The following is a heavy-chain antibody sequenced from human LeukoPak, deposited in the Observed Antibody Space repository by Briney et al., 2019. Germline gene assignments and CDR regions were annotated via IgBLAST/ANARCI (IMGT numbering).Heavy chain of an antibody. J-gene: IGHJ4*02. CDR3: ARGNYDSSGYYEYYFDY. CDR2: INPSGGST. V-gene: IGHV1-46*01. CDR1: GYTFTSYY. Sequence: ASVKVSCKASGYTFTSYYMHWVRQAPGQGLEWMGIINPSGGSTSYAQKFQGRVTMTRDTSTSAVYMELSSLRSEDTAVYYCARGNYDSSGYYEYYFDYWGQGTLVTVSS. D-gene: IGHD3-22*01.